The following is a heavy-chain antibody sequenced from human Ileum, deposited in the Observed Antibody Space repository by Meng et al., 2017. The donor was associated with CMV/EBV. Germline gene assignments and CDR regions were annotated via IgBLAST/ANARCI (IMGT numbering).Heavy chain of an antibody. Sequence: QVHLEDAGPGLVKPSETLSLSCDVSGGSISNYYWTWGRQPAGKGLEWIGRINAGGSTNDNPSLKSRVTMSVDTSKNQFSLKVTSVTAADTAVYYCAREENTVNQFEYWGQGTLVTVSS. D-gene: IGHD4-17*01. CDR3: AREENTVNQFEY. V-gene: IGHV4-4*07. J-gene: IGHJ4*02. CDR1: GGSISNYY. CDR2: INAGGST.